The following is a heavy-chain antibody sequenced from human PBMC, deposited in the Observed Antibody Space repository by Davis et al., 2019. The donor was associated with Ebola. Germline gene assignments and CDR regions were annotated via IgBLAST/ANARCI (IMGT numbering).Heavy chain of an antibody. Sequence: GESLKISCLASGFTFSTYNMDWVRQAPGKGLEWVSSISSDSDYIYYADSAKGRFTISRDNAKNSLYLQMNSLRAEDTAVYYCARDWIAVSTTWFDPWGQGTLVTVSS. CDR3: ARDWIAVSTTWFDP. J-gene: IGHJ5*02. CDR2: ISSDSDYI. V-gene: IGHV3-21*01. CDR1: GFTFSTYN. D-gene: IGHD6-19*01.